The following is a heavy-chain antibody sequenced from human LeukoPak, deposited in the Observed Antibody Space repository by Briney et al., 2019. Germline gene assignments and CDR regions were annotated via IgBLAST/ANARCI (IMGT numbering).Heavy chain of an antibody. J-gene: IGHJ6*02. CDR3: ARAQRYYYDSSGYYSTLDYYYGMDV. Sequence: GGSLRLSCAASGFTYSSYSMNWVRQAPGKGLEWVSYISSSSSTIYYADSVKGRFTISRDNAKNSLYLQMNSLRDEDTAVYYCARAQRYYYDSSGYYSTLDYYYGMDVWGQGTTVTVSS. CDR2: ISSSSSTI. D-gene: IGHD3-22*01. V-gene: IGHV3-48*02. CDR1: GFTYSSYS.